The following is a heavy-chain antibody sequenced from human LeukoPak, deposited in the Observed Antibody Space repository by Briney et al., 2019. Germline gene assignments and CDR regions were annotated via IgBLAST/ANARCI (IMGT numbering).Heavy chain of an antibody. CDR2: ISSSSTI. CDR1: GFTFSSYS. J-gene: IGHJ6*03. V-gene: IGHV3-48*01. D-gene: IGHD3-3*02. CDR3: ARDLGLLERFYYYYYMDV. Sequence: PGWSLRLSCAASGFTFSSYSMHWVRQAPGKGLEWVSYISSSSTIYYADSVKGRFTISRDNAKNSLYLQMNSLRAEDTAVYYCARDLGLLERFYYYYYMDVWGKGTTVTVSS.